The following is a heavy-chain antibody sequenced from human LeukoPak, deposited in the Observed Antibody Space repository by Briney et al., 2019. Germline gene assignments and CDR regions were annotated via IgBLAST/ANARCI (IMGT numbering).Heavy chain of an antibody. Sequence: GGSLRLSCAASGFSFSGSAIHWVRQASGKGLEWLGRIRSKADSYATVYAASVKDRFTISRDDSDNTAYLQMNSLKTEDTAVYYCTRWTYDTDAFDIWGQGTMVTVSS. CDR3: TRWTYDTDAFDI. V-gene: IGHV3-73*01. D-gene: IGHD2-8*01. CDR1: GFSFSGSA. J-gene: IGHJ3*02. CDR2: IRSKADSYAT.